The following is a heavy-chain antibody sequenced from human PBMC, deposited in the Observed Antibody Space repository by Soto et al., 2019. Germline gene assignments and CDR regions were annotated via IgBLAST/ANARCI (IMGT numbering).Heavy chain of an antibody. J-gene: IGHJ4*02. Sequence: PSETLSLTCAVYGGSFSGYDWTWIRQPPGTGLEWIGEINHSGSTNYNPSLKSRATISVDTSKNQFSLKLTSVTAADTAVYYCARDKINGLFDYGAQGTLVNFSS. CDR2: INHSGST. D-gene: IGHD2-8*01. CDR3: ARDKINGLFDY. CDR1: GGSFSGYD. V-gene: IGHV4-34*01.